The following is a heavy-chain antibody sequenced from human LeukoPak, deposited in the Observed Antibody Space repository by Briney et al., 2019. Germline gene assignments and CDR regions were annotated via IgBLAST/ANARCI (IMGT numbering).Heavy chain of an antibody. J-gene: IGHJ4*02. Sequence: GGSLRLSCAVSGFTVSDNYMYWVRQAPGKGLEWVSVIYTGGSTYYSDSVKGRFTISRDNSKNTLYLQMNSLRAEDTAVYYCAKEGLMVGYCSGGSCYASYWGQGTLVTVST. CDR2: IYTGGST. D-gene: IGHD2-15*01. CDR3: AKEGLMVGYCSGGSCYASY. CDR1: GFTVSDNY. V-gene: IGHV3-53*01.